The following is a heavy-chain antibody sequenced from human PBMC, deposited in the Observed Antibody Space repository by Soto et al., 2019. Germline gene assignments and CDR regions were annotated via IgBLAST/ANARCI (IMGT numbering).Heavy chain of an antibody. J-gene: IGHJ3*02. Sequence: APVKVSCKASGYTFTCYAICWVRQAPGQGLEWMGWISAYNGNTNYAQKLQGRVTMTTDTSTSTAYMELRSLRSDDTAVYYCARDRGGWLQYDIWGQGTMVTVSS. CDR1: GYTFTCYA. CDR2: ISAYNGNT. CDR3: ARDRGGWLQYDI. V-gene: IGHV1-18*01. D-gene: IGHD5-12*01.